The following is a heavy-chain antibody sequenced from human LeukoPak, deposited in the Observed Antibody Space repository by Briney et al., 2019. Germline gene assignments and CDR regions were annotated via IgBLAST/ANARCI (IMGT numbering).Heavy chain of an antibody. CDR1: GYTFFSYG. CDR2: ISAYNVNT. D-gene: IGHD6-19*01. Sequence: ALVKVSCKASGYTFFSYGITWVRQAPGQGLEWMGWISAYNVNTNHAQKLQGRVTMTTDTSTSTAYMELRSLRSDGTAVYYCARWLAVAGQNWFDPWGQGTLVTVSS. J-gene: IGHJ5*02. CDR3: ARWLAVAGQNWFDP. V-gene: IGHV1-18*01.